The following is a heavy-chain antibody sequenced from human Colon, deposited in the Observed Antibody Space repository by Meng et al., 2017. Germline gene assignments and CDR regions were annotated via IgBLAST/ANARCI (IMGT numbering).Heavy chain of an antibody. J-gene: IGHJ3*02. CDR3: ARDASPNKQLCAFDM. CDR1: GGSIRSDY. D-gene: IGHD1-1*01. CDR2: ISTSGST. V-gene: IGHV4-4*07. Sequence: SDTLSSTFTVLGGSIRSDYWSWIRQPAGKGLEWIGRISTSGSTDYNPSLWSRVIMSVDTSKNQFSLKLSSVTTADTAVYYCARDASPNKQLCAFDMWGQGTGVTVSS.